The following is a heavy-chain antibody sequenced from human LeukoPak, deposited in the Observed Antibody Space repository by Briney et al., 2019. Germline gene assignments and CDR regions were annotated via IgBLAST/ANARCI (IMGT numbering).Heavy chain of an antibody. CDR3: ARGYSSTLFDY. J-gene: IGHJ4*02. D-gene: IGHD2-2*01. Sequence: GGSLRLSCAASGFTVSSNYMSWVRQAPGKGLEWVSVIYSAGDTSYADSVKGRFTISRDNSKNTLYLQMDSLRAEDTAVYYCARGYSSTLFDYWGQGTLVTVST. CDR1: GFTVSSNY. V-gene: IGHV3-53*01. CDR2: IYSAGDT.